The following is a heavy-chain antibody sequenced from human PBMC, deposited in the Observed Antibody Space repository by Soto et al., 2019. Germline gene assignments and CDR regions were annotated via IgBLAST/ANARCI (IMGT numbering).Heavy chain of an antibody. CDR2: VSHDGRNT. Sequence: VQLVESGGGVVQPGRSLRLSCAASGFTFSDYAMHWVRQAPGKGVEWVAVVSHDGRNTHYADSVKGRVTISRDSSKNTVSLEMPSLRAEDTAVYYCAKGGRQWLVTSDFNYWGQGALVTVSS. D-gene: IGHD6-19*01. V-gene: IGHV3-30*18. CDR3: AKGGRQWLVTSDFNY. J-gene: IGHJ4*02. CDR1: GFTFSDYA.